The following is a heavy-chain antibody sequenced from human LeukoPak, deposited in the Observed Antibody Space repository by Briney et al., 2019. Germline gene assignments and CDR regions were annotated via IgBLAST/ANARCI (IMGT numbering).Heavy chain of an antibody. D-gene: IGHD6-13*01. CDR1: GFTFSSYS. Sequence: GGSLRLSCAASGFTFSSYSMNWVRQAPGKGLEWVSSIGSSSSYIYYADSVKGRFTISRDNAKNLLYLQMNSLRVEDTAVYYCVREIASAKWGQGTLVTVSS. CDR3: VREIASAK. V-gene: IGHV3-21*01. J-gene: IGHJ4*02. CDR2: IGSSSSYI.